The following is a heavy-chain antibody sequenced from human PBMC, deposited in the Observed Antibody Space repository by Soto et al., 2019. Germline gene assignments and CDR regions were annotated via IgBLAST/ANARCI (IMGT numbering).Heavy chain of an antibody. D-gene: IGHD4-17*01. V-gene: IGHV3-73*01. Sequence: EVPLVESGGGLVQPGGSLKLSCAASGFTFSGSAMHWVRQASGKGLEWVGRIRSKANSYATAYAASVKGRFTISRXXSKNTAYLQMNSLKTEDTAVYYCTRPANIYGDPDYWGQGTLVTVSS. CDR1: GFTFSGSA. CDR3: TRPANIYGDPDY. CDR2: IRSKANSYAT. J-gene: IGHJ4*02.